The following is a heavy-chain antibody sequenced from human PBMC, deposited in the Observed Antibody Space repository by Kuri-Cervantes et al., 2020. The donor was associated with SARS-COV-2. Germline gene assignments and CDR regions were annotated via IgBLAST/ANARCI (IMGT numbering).Heavy chain of an antibody. CDR1: GFNYLNYA. CDR2: VSYNGTNK. CDR3: TREAYDYNMGFDS. Sequence: GGSLRLSCTASGFNYLNYAMRWVRQAPGTGLEWVAVVSYNGTNKYYADSVKGRFTTSRDNSRNIVYLQMNSLRPEDTALYYCTREAYDYNMGFDSWGQGTLVTVSS. D-gene: IGHD4-11*01. V-gene: IGHV3-30-3*01. J-gene: IGHJ4*02.